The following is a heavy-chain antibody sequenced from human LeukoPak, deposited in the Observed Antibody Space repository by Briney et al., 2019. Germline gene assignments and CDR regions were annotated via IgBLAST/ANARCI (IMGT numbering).Heavy chain of an antibody. Sequence: SETLSLTCTVSGGSISSYYWSWIRQPAGKGLEWIGRIYTSGSTNYNPSLKSRVTISVDRSKNQFSLKLSSVTAADTAVYYCARKTEQWLVLDYWGQGTLVTVSS. CDR1: GGSISSYY. D-gene: IGHD6-19*01. CDR3: ARKTEQWLVLDY. V-gene: IGHV4-4*07. CDR2: IYTSGST. J-gene: IGHJ4*02.